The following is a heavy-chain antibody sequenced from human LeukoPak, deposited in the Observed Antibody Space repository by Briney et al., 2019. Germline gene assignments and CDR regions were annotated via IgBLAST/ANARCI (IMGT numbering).Heavy chain of an antibody. CDR1: GYTFTGYY. D-gene: IGHD6-19*01. CDR3: ARDGVAGTRYYFDY. V-gene: IGHV1-2*02. J-gene: IGHJ4*02. Sequence: ASVKVSCKASGYTFTGYYMHWVRQAPGQGLEWMGWINPNSGGTNYAQKFQGRVTMTRDTSISTAYMELSRLRSDDAAVYYWARDGVAGTRYYFDYWGQGTLVTVSS. CDR2: INPNSGGT.